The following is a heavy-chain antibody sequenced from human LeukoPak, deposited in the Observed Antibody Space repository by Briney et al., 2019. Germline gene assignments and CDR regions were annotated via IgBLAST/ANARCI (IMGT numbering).Heavy chain of an antibody. CDR3: ARVLIGYSSGHNWFDP. J-gene: IGHJ5*02. V-gene: IGHV1-69*05. D-gene: IGHD6-19*01. Sequence: SVKVSCKASGGTFSSYAISWVRQAPGQGLEWMGRIIPIFGTANYAQKFQGRVTITTDESTSTAYMELSSLRSEDTAVYYCARVLIGYSSGHNWFDPWGQGTLVTVSS. CDR1: GGTFSSYA. CDR2: IIPIFGTA.